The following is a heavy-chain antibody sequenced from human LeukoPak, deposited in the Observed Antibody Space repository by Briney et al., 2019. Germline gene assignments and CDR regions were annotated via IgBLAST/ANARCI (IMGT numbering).Heavy chain of an antibody. D-gene: IGHD6-19*01. CDR1: GGSISSSSYY. V-gene: IGHV4-39*01. CDR2: IYYSGST. J-gene: IGHJ4*02. CDR3: AITDSSGWYFGYDY. Sequence: PSETLSLTCTVSGGSISSSSYYWGWIRQPPGKGLEWIGSIYYSGSTYYNPSLKSRVTISVDTSKNQFSLKLSSVTAADTAVYYCAITDSSGWYFGYDYWGQGTLVTVSS.